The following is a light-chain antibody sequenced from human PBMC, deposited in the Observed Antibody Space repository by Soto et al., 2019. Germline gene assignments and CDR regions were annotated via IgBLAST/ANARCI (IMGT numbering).Light chain of an antibody. CDR1: QSVSIY. CDR2: DAS. CDR3: HQRSNWPLT. Sequence: ELVLTQSPAALSLSPGARATLSCRASQSVSIYLAWYQQKPGQAPRLLIYDASNRATAIPARFSGSGSGTDFTLTISSLEPEDFAVYYCHQRSNWPLTFGGGTKVESK. J-gene: IGKJ4*01. V-gene: IGKV3-11*01.